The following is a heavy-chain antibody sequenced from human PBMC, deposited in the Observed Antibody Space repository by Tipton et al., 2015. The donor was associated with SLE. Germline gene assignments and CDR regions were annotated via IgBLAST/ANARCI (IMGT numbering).Heavy chain of an antibody. CDR2: ISAYNGNT. V-gene: IGHV1-18*04. Sequence: QVQLVQSGAEVKKPGESLKISCKGSGYSFTSYWIGWVRQAPGQGLEWMGWISAYNGNTNYAQKLQGRVTMTTDTSTSTAYMELRSLRSDDTAVYYCARLFPGESYYYGMDVWGQGTTVTVSS. J-gene: IGHJ6*02. D-gene: IGHD2-21*01. CDR3: ARLFPGESYYYGMDV. CDR1: GYSFTSYW.